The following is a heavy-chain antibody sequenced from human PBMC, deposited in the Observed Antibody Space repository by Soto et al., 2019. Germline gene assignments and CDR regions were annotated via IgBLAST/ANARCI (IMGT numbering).Heavy chain of an antibody. CDR1: GVTIRGYY. J-gene: IGHJ5*02. V-gene: IGHV4-59*01. D-gene: IGHD6-13*01. Sequence: SETLSLTCNVSGVTIRGYYWNWIRLPPGKTLEWIGSIYYTGGSNYNSSLKIRVTISVDTTKNHFSLKFNSLTAADTAVYYCASGTLSTIAAHDPWVQGTLVNVSS. CDR3: ASGTLSTIAAHDP. CDR2: IYYTGGS.